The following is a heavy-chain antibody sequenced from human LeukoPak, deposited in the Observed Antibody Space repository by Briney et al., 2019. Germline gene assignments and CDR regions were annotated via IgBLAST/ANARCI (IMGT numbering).Heavy chain of an antibody. D-gene: IGHD6-19*01. Sequence: GGSLRLSCAASGFTFSSYAMSWVRRAPGKGLEWVSAISGSGGSTYYADSVKGRFTISRDNSKNTLYLQMNSLRAEDTAVYYCAKDPREWLAYYFDYWGQGTLVTVSS. J-gene: IGHJ4*02. V-gene: IGHV3-23*01. CDR3: AKDPREWLAYYFDY. CDR2: ISGSGGST. CDR1: GFTFSSYA.